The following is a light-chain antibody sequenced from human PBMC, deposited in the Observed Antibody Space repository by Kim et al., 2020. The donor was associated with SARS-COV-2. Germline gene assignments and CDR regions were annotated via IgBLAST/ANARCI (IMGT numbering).Light chain of an antibody. CDR1: KLGDKY. V-gene: IGLV3-1*01. J-gene: IGLJ2*01. CDR3: QAWDSSVI. Sequence: VSVSPGQTTSITCSGDKLGDKYLSWYQHKPVQSPVLVIFEGRKRPSGIPERFSGSNSGNTATLTISGTQAMDEADYYCQAWDSSVIFGGGTQLTVL. CDR2: EGR.